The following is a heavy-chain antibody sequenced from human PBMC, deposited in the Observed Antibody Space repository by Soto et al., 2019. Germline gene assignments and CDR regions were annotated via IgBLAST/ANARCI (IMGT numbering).Heavy chain of an antibody. V-gene: IGHV1-2*04. CDR2: INPNSGGT. D-gene: IGHD1-26*01. J-gene: IGHJ3*02. CDR1: GYTFTGYY. CDR3: AREPAFIVGATHDAFDI. Sequence: ASVKVSCKASGYTFTGYYMHWVRQAPGQGLEWMGWINPNSGGTNYAQKFQGWVTMTRDTSISTAYMELSRLRSDDTAVYYRAREPAFIVGATHDAFDIWGQGTMVTVSS.